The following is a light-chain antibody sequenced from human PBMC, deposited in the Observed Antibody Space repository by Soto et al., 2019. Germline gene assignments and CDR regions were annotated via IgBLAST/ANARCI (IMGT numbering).Light chain of an antibody. Sequence: QSVLTQPPSVSGAPGQRVTISCTGYNSNIGAGYDVHWYQQLPGTAPKILIYGNSNRPSGVPDRFSASKSGTSASLAITGLQAEYEADYYCQSYDSSLSGWVFGGGTKLTVL. CDR1: NSNIGAGYD. CDR3: QSYDSSLSGWV. CDR2: GNS. V-gene: IGLV1-40*01. J-gene: IGLJ3*02.